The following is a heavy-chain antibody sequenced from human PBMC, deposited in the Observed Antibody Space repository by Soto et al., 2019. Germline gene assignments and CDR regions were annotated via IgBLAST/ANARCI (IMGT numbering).Heavy chain of an antibody. CDR2: INPNSGGT. V-gene: IGHV1-2*04. D-gene: IGHD2-2*01. Sequence: ASVKVSCKASGYTFTGYYMHWVRQAPGQGLEWMGWINPNSGGTNYAQKFQGWVTMTRDTSISTAYMELSRLRSDDTAVYYCARGWDIVLVPAALDYWGQGTLVTVS. CDR1: GYTFTGYY. J-gene: IGHJ4*02. CDR3: ARGWDIVLVPAALDY.